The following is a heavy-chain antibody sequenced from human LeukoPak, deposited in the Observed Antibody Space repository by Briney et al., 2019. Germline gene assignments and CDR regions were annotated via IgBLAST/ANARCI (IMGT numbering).Heavy chain of an antibody. J-gene: IGHJ4*02. D-gene: IGHD3-10*01. V-gene: IGHV4-59*08. CDR2: IYYSGST. Sequence: PSETLSLTCTVSGGSISSYYWSWIRQPPGKGVEWIGYIYYSGSTNYNPSLKSRVTISVDTSKNQFSLKLSSVTAADTAVYYCARHLPGPYGSGSYSSGFDYWGQGTLVTVSS. CDR3: ARHLPGPYGSGSYSSGFDY. CDR1: GGSISSYY.